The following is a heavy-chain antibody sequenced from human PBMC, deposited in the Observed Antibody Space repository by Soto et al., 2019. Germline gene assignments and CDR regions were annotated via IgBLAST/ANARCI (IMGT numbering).Heavy chain of an antibody. J-gene: IGHJ4*02. CDR3: AGAVSDFDVRRYRTSYFDQ. V-gene: IGHV4-31*03. CDR1: GASVSTGVYY. D-gene: IGHD3-10*02. CDR2: IDNSGST. Sequence: TLSLTCTVSGASVSTGVYYWTWIRQHPVKGLEWIGYIDNSGSTYYNPSLTGRVDISVDTSKNQFSLNLQSVTAADTAFYYCAGAVSDFDVRRYRTSYFDQWGQG.